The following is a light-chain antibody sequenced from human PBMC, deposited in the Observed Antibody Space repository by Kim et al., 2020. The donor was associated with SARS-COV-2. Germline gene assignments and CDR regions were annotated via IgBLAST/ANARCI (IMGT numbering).Light chain of an antibody. CDR1: KLGDKY. CDR2: QDS. CDR3: QAWDSSTHVV. V-gene: IGLV3-1*01. J-gene: IGLJ2*01. Sequence: SYELTQPPSVSVSPGQTASITCYGDKLGDKYACWYQQKPGQSPVLVIYQDSKRPSGIPERFSGSNSGNTATLTISGTQAMDEADYYCQAWDSSTHVVFGGGTQRTV.